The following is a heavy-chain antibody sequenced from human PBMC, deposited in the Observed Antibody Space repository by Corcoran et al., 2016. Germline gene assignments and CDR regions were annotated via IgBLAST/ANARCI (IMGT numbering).Heavy chain of an antibody. V-gene: IGHV1-69*01. CDR2: IIPIFGTA. J-gene: IGHJ4*02. CDR3: ASGFKWGGYDYLYRVGQNFDY. CDR1: GGTFSSYA. Sequence: QVQLVQSGAEVKKPGSSVKVSCKASGGTFSSYAISWVRQAPGQGLEWVGGIIPIFGTANYAQKFQGRVTITAEESTSTAYMELRRLRSEDTAVYYWASGFKWGGYDYLYRVGQNFDYWGQGTLVTVSS. D-gene: IGHD5-12*01.